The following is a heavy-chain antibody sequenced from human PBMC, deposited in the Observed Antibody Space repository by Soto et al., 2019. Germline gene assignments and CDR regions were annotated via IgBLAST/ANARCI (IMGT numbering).Heavy chain of an antibody. CDR3: AKQLRGSGWYPLDS. V-gene: IGHV3-30*18. CDR1: GFTFSNYG. CDR2: SSFDGTQQ. D-gene: IGHD6-19*01. J-gene: IGHJ4*02. Sequence: PGGSLRLSCAASGFTFSNYGMHWVRQAPGKGLEWLAVSSFDGTQQFYGDSVKGRFTVSRDNSNNTLYLEMNSLRTEDTAVYYCAKQLRGSGWYPLDSWGQGTPVTVSS.